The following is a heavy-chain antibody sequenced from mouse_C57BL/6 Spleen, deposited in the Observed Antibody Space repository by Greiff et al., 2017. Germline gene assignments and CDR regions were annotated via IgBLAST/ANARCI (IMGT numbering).Heavy chain of an antibody. CDR1: GFTFTDYY. Sequence: EVQLVESGGGLVQPGASLRLSCAASGFTFTDYYMSWVRQPPGKALEWLALIRNKANGYTTEYTASVKGRFTISRENSQNVLYLQMITLRDEDSATYCCVKAPIYCDDDADSATGYFEVWGTGTTVTVSS. D-gene: IGHD6-1*01. J-gene: IGHJ1*03. V-gene: IGHV7-4*01. CDR2: IRNKANGYTT. CDR3: VKAPIYCDDDADSATGYFEV.